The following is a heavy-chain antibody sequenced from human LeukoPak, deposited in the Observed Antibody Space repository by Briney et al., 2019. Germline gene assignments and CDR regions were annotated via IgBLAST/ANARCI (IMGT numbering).Heavy chain of an antibody. J-gene: IGHJ3*02. D-gene: IGHD3-22*01. CDR3: ARPSTYYYDSSGHGAFDI. CDR1: GGSISSYY. CDR2: IYYSGST. Sequence: ETLSLTCTVSGGSISSYYWSWIRHPPEKGLERIGYIYYSGSTNYNPSLKSRVTISVDTSKNQFSLKLSSVTAADTAVYYCARPSTYYYDSSGHGAFDIWGQGTMVTVSS. V-gene: IGHV4-59*08.